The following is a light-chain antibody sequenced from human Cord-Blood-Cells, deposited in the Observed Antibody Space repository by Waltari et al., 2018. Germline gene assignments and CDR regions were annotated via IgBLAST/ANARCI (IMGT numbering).Light chain of an antibody. J-gene: IGKJ2*01. CDR3: QLYNSYSRGYT. Sequence: DIQMTQSPSTLSASVGDRVTITCRASQSISSWLAWYQQKPGKAPKLLIYDASSLESGVPSRFSGSGAGTEFTLTISSLQPDDVATYCQLYNSYSRGYTFGQGTKLEIK. V-gene: IGKV1-5*01. CDR2: DAS. CDR1: QSISSW.